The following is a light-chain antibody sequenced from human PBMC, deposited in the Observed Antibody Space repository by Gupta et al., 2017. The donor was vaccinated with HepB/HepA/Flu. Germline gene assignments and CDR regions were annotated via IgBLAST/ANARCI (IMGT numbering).Light chain of an antibody. J-gene: IGLJ2*01. CDR1: DIGSKV. CDR3: QVWDSTSNVGV. CDR2: EDT. V-gene: IGLV3-21*02. Sequence: SYVLPQPPSVSVAPGETARMTCGGIDIGSKVVHWYQQEPGQAPVLVIYEDTDRPSGIPERLSASNSGRTATLTINRVEAGDEADYYCQVWDSTSNVGVFGGGTKLTVL.